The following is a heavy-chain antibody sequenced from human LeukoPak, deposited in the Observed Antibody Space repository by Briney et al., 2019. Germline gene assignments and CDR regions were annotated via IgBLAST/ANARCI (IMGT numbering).Heavy chain of an antibody. CDR2: IYYTGST. D-gene: IGHD1-26*01. V-gene: IGHV4-39*01. CDR1: GASISGGTDY. Sequence: LSETLSLTCSVSGASISGGTDYWGWIRQPPGKGLEWIGSIYYTGSTYDNPSLKSRVTISVDTSKNQFSLKLSSVTAADTAVYYCARRGGSGRAFDYWGQGTLVTVSS. J-gene: IGHJ4*02. CDR3: ARRGGSGRAFDY.